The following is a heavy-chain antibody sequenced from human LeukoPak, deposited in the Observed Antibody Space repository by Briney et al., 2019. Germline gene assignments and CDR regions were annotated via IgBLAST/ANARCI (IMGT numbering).Heavy chain of an antibody. V-gene: IGHV3-7*01. J-gene: IGHJ5*02. D-gene: IGHD2-15*01. CDR3: ARGADGVSSNSRGWLDP. Sequence: GGSLRLSCAASGFTFSSYWMSWVRQAPGKGLEWVANIKQDGSEKYYVDSVKGRFTISRDNARKSLYLQMNTLRAEDTAVYFCARGADGVSSNSRGWLDPWGQGTLVTASS. CDR2: IKQDGSEK. CDR1: GFTFSSYW.